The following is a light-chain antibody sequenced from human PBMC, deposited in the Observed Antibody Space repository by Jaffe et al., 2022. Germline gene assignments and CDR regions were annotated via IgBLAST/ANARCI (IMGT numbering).Light chain of an antibody. CDR3: QQRSNWPPT. Sequence: EIVLTQSPATLSLSPGEVATLSCRASQSISQYLAWYRQKPGQAPRLLIYDASNWATGTPARIRGSGSGTDFTLTISNLEPEDFAVYYCQQRSNWPPTFGGGTKVEI. J-gene: IGKJ4*01. CDR2: DAS. V-gene: IGKV3-11*01. CDR1: QSISQY.